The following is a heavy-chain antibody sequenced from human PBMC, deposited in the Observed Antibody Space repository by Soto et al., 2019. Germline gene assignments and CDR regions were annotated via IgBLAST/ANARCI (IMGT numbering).Heavy chain of an antibody. D-gene: IGHD6-19*01. CDR2: FDPEDVKT. V-gene: IGHV1-24*01. CDR3: ATDRAVPMDV. J-gene: IGHJ6*02. CDR1: GYTLSELS. Sequence: ASVKVPCKVSGYTLSELSMHWVRQAPGKGLEWMGGFDPEDVKTIYAQKFQGRVTMTEDTSTDTAYMELSSLRSEDTAVYYCATDRAVPMDVWGQGTTVTVSS.